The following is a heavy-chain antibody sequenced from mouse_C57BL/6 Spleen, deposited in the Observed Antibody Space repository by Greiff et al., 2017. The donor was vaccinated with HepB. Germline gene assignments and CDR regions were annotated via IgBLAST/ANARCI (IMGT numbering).Heavy chain of an antibody. D-gene: IGHD1-1*01. CDR3: AREATLVATDRDFDY. J-gene: IGHJ2*01. Sequence: QVQLQQPGAELVMPGASVKLSCKASGYTFTSYWMHWVKQRPGQGLEWIGEIDPSDSYTNYNQKFKGKSTLTVDKSSSTAYMQLSSLTSEDSAVYYCAREATLVATDRDFDYWGQGTTLTVSS. V-gene: IGHV1-69*01. CDR2: IDPSDSYT. CDR1: GYTFTSYW.